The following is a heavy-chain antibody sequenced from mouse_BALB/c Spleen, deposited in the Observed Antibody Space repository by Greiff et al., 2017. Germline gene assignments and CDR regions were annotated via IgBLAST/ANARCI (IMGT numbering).Heavy chain of an antibody. CDR3: ARDRIYYGLMDY. J-gene: IGHJ4*01. D-gene: IGHD1-2*01. Sequence: VKLVESGPGLVAPSQSLSITCTVSGFSLTSYGVHWVRQPPGKGLEWLGVIWAGGSTNYNSALMSRLSISKDNSKSQVFLKMNSLQTDDTAMYYCARDRIYYGLMDYWGQGTSVTVSS. V-gene: IGHV2-9*02. CDR2: IWAGGST. CDR1: GFSLTSYG.